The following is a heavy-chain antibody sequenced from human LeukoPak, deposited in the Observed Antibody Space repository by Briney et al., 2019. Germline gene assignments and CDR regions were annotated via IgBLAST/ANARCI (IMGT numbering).Heavy chain of an antibody. V-gene: IGHV3-66*02. CDR2: IHSGGSM. CDR1: GLTVSGNY. D-gene: IGHD1-26*01. Sequence: GGSLTLSCAASGLTVSGNYMSWVRQAPGKGLEWVSVIHSGGSMYYADPVTGRFTISRDIYEKTVYLQLNSLRPEDTAVYYCAGSGIYLTYWGQGTLVTVSS. J-gene: IGHJ4*02. CDR3: AGSGIYLTY.